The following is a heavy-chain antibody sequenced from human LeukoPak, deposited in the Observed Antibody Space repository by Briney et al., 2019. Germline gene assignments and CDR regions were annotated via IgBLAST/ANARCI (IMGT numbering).Heavy chain of an antibody. CDR3: AKDPNGDYIGTFDI. CDR1: QFNFNKFG. V-gene: IGHV3-23*01. D-gene: IGHD4-17*01. Sequence: GGSLRLSCATSQFNFNKFGMTWVRQAPGKGLEWVSSISGNGGSTQYADSVQGRFAISRDSSKNTLYLQMNSLRAEDTAVYYCAKDPNGDYIGTFDIWGQGTMVTVSS. J-gene: IGHJ3*02. CDR2: ISGNGGST.